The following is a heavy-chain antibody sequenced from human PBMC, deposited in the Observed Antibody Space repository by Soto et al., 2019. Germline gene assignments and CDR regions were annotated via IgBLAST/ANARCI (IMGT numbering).Heavy chain of an antibody. CDR1: GFTLSSYW. V-gene: IGHV3-74*01. CDR3: ARRPDDYGDYGYYYYGMDV. D-gene: IGHD4-17*01. Sequence: GGSLRLSCAASGFTLSSYWMHWVRQAPGKGLVWVSRINSDGSSTSYADSVKGRLTISRDNAKNTLYLQMNSLRAEDTAVYYCARRPDDYGDYGYYYYGMDVWGQGTTVTVSS. J-gene: IGHJ6*02. CDR2: INSDGSST.